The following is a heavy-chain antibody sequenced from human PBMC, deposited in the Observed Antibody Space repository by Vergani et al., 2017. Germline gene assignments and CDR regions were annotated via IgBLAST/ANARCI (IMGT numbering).Heavy chain of an antibody. CDR3: ARHTTYTDS. J-gene: IGHJ4*02. V-gene: IGHV5-51*01. CDR2: IYPADSDT. D-gene: IGHD1-1*01. CDR1: EYSFGNYW. Sequence: EVELVQSGPEMTTPGESLKISCKGSEYSFGNYWIGWVRQMPGKGLEWMGIIYPADSDTRYSPSFQGQVTISADKSISTAFLQWDSLKASDTALYYCARHTTYTDSWGQGTLVTVSS.